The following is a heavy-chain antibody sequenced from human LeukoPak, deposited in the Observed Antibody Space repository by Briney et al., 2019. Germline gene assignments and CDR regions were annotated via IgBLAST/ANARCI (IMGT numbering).Heavy chain of an antibody. CDR1: GYTFTGYY. D-gene: IGHD3-22*01. CDR2: INPNSGGT. CDR3: ARKGYYYDSSGYSNSYYYGMDV. J-gene: IGHJ6*02. Sequence: ASVKVSCKASGYTFTGYYMHWVRQTPGQGLEWMGWINPNSGGTNYAQKLQGRVTMTTDTSTSTAYMELRSLRSDDTAVYYCARKGYYYDSSGYSNSYYYGMDVWGQGTTVTVSS. V-gene: IGHV1-2*02.